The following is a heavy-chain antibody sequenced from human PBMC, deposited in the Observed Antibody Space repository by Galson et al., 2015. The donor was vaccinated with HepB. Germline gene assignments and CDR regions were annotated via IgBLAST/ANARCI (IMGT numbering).Heavy chain of an antibody. D-gene: IGHD6-19*01. CDR3: ARGSSGWYRPGGYYYYGMDV. V-gene: IGHV1-69*13. Sequence: SVKVSCKASGGTFSSYAISWVRQAPGQGLEWMGGIIPIFGTANYAQKFQGRVTITADESTSTAYMELSSLRSEDTAVYYCARGSSGWYRPGGYYYYGMDVWGQGTTVTVSS. CDR2: IIPIFGTA. J-gene: IGHJ6*02. CDR1: GGTFSSYA.